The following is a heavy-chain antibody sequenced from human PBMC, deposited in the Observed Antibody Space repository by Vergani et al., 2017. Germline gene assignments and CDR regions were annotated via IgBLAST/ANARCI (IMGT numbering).Heavy chain of an antibody. Sequence: QVQLVQSGAEVKKPGASVKVSCKASGYTFTSYGISWVRQAPGQGLEWMGWISAYNGNTNYAQKPQGRVTMTTDTSPSTAYMELRRLRSDDTAVYYCARDRDDRDAFDIWGQGTMVTVSS. J-gene: IGHJ3*02. CDR3: ARDRDDRDAFDI. CDR2: ISAYNGNT. CDR1: GYTFTSYG. D-gene: IGHD1-1*01. V-gene: IGHV1-18*04.